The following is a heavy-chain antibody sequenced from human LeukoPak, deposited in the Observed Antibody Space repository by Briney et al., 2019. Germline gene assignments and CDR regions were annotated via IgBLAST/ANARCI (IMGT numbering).Heavy chain of an antibody. D-gene: IGHD6-6*01. CDR2: IYHSGTT. Sequence: SETLSLTCTVSGDSMTKGGYSWSWIRQPPGKGLEFIGYIYHSGTTYYDPSLKSRLTISVDRSENQLSLKLTSVTAADTAVYYCAKMSSSSNWLDPWGQGILVTVSS. CDR1: GDSMTKGGYS. J-gene: IGHJ5*02. V-gene: IGHV4-30-2*01. CDR3: AKMSSSSNWLDP.